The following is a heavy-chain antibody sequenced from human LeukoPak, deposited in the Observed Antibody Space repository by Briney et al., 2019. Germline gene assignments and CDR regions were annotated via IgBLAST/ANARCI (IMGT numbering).Heavy chain of an antibody. CDR3: AKPAVPAAIDFDY. V-gene: IGHV3-30*02. Sequence: PGGSLRLSCAASGFTLRSYGMHWVRQAPGKGLEWVAFIRYDGSNKYYADSVKGRFTISRDNSKNTLYLQMNSLRAEDTAVYYCAKPAVPAAIDFDYWGQGTLVTVSS. CDR2: IRYDGSNK. D-gene: IGHD2-2*01. J-gene: IGHJ4*02. CDR1: GFTLRSYG.